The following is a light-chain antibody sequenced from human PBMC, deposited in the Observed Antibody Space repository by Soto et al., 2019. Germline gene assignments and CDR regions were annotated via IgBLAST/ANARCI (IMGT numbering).Light chain of an antibody. Sequence: QSALTQPASLSGSPGQSITISCTGTSSDIGGPKYVSWYQQHPGKAPKLMIYEVTYRPSGVSARFSGSKSGNTASLTVSGFQAEDEADYYCSSYTSSGTLYVFGTGTKVTVL. J-gene: IGLJ1*01. CDR2: EVT. CDR3: SSYTSSGTLYV. V-gene: IGLV2-14*01. CDR1: SSDIGGPKY.